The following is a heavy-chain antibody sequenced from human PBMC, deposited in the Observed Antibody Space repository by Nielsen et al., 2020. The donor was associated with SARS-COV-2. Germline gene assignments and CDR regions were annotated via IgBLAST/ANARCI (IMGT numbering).Heavy chain of an antibody. CDR1: GFTFSDYY. D-gene: IGHD4-17*01. V-gene: IGHV3-53*04. Sequence: GESLKISCAASGFTFSDYYMSWVRQAPGKGLEWVSVIYSGGSTYYADSVKGRFTISRHNSKNTLYLQMNSLRAEDTAVYYCARGTFSPVTTGDYWGQGTLVTVSS. J-gene: IGHJ4*02. CDR3: ARGTFSPVTTGDY. CDR2: IYSGGST.